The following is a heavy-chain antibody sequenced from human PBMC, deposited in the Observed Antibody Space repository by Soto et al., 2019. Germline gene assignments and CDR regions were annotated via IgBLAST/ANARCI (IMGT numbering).Heavy chain of an antibody. CDR1: GFTFSSYA. CDR3: GKDGLLDDSADNYFDN. J-gene: IGHJ4*02. D-gene: IGHD4-17*01. Sequence: GGSLRLSCAASGFTFSSYAMSWVRQAPGKGLEWVSAISGSGGSTYYADSVKGRFTISRDNSKNTLYLQMNSLRAEDTAVYYCGKDGLLDDSADNYFDNWREATLV. CDR2: ISGSGGST. V-gene: IGHV3-23*01.